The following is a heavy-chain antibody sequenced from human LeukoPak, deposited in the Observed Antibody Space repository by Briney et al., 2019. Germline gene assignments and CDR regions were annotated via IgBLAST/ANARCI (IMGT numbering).Heavy chain of an antibody. J-gene: IGHJ5*02. Sequence: SETLSLTCAVYGGSFSGYYWSWIRQPPGKGLEWIGETNHSGSTNYNPSLKSRVTISVDTSKNQFSLKLSSVTAADTAVYYCASRGISVVVPAASGRRNWFDPWGQGTLVTVSS. CDR1: GGSFSGYY. CDR2: TNHSGST. D-gene: IGHD2-2*01. V-gene: IGHV4-34*01. CDR3: ASRGISVVVPAASGRRNWFDP.